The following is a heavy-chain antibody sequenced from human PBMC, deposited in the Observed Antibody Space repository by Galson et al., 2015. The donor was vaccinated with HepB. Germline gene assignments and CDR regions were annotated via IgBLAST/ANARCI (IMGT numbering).Heavy chain of an antibody. CDR2: ISYDGSNK. CDR3: AKITIGSGSPGAFDI. CDR1: GFTFSSYG. D-gene: IGHD1-26*01. V-gene: IGHV3-30*18. J-gene: IGHJ3*02. Sequence: SLRLSCAASGFTFSSYGMHWVRQAPGKGLEWVAVISYDGSNKYYADSVKGRFTISRDNSKNTLYLQMNSLRAEDTAVYYCAKITIGSGSPGAFDIWGQGTMVTVSS.